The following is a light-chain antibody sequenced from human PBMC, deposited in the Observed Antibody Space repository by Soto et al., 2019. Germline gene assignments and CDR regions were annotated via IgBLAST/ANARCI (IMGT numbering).Light chain of an antibody. J-gene: IGLJ1*01. CDR3: TSYTSRRPYV. CDR2: DVT. CDR1: SSDLGVYNY. Sequence: QSALTQPASVSGSPGQSITISCTGTSSDLGVYNYVFWYQHPPGKAPKLRIYDVTNRPSGVSNRISGSKSGNTAYLTISGLQDEDEAHYYCTSYTSRRPYVFGTGTQLPVL. V-gene: IGLV2-14*03.